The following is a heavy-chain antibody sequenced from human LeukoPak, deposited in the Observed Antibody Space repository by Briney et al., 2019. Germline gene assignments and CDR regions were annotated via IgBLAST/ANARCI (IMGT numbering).Heavy chain of an antibody. CDR1: GFTFNSYS. J-gene: IGHJ4*02. Sequence: GGSLRLSCAASGFTFNSYSMNWVRQAPGKGLEWVSSISSSGSNIYYADSVKGRFTISRDNAKNSLYLQMNSLRAEDTGVYYCARDPGQLERPYWGQGTLVTVSS. D-gene: IGHD1-1*01. V-gene: IGHV3-21*01. CDR2: ISSSGSNI. CDR3: ARDPGQLERPY.